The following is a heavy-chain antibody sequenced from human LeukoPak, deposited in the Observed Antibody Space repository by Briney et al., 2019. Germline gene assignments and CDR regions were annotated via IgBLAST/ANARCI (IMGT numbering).Heavy chain of an antibody. J-gene: IGHJ4*02. Sequence: ASVKVSCKASGGTFSSYAISWVRQAPGQGLEWMGVIKPGGDSTSSARIFQGRVYMTSDTSISTAYMELSRLRSDDTAVYYCASIAVANQKSDYWGQGTLVTVSS. CDR1: GGTFSSYA. D-gene: IGHD6-19*01. CDR3: ASIAVANQKSDY. V-gene: IGHV1-46*01. CDR2: IKPGGDST.